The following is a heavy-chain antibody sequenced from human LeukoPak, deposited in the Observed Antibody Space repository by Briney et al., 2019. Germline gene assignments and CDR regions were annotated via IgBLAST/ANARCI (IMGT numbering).Heavy chain of an antibody. CDR2: MNPNSGNT. V-gene: IGHV1-8*01. CDR1: GYTFTSYD. CDR3: ARGEKPHRSWYNQGDWFDP. J-gene: IGHJ5*02. Sequence: ASVKVSCKASGYTFTSYDINWVRQATGQGLEWMGWMNPNSGNTGYAQKFQGRVTMTRNTSISTAYMELSSLRSGDTAVYYCARGEKPHRSWYNQGDWFDPWGQGTLVTVSS. D-gene: IGHD6-13*01.